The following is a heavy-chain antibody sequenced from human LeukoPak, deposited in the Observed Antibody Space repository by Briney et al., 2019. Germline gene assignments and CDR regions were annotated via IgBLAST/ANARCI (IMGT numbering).Heavy chain of an antibody. D-gene: IGHD3-22*01. CDR1: GGSISSGGYY. Sequence: SQTLSLTCTVSGGSISSGGYYWSWIRQHPGKGLEWIGYIYYSGSTNYNPSLKSRVTISVDTSKNQFSLKLSSVTAADTAVYYCAREYYDKDAFDIWGQGTMVTVSS. V-gene: IGHV4-31*03. CDR2: IYYSGST. J-gene: IGHJ3*02. CDR3: AREYYDKDAFDI.